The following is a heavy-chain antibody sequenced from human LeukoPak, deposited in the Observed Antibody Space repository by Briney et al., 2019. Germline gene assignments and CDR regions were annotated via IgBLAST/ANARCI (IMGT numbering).Heavy chain of an antibody. J-gene: IGHJ3*02. V-gene: IGHV3-21*01. D-gene: IGHD3-22*01. Sequence: GGSLRLSCAASGFTFSSYGMNWVRQAPGKGLEWVSSISSSSSYIYYADSVKGRFTISRDNAKNSLYLQMNSLRAEDTAVYYCARLADYDSSGYYFVALAFDIWGQGTMVTVSS. CDR2: ISSSSSYI. CDR3: ARLADYDSSGYYFVALAFDI. CDR1: GFTFSSYG.